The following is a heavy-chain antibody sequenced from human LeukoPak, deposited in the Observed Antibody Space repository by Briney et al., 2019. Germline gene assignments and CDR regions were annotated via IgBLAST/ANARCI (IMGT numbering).Heavy chain of an antibody. J-gene: IGHJ4*02. CDR3: AGVRLVGYDILTGYYSFDY. V-gene: IGHV1-69*05. CDR2: IIPIFGTA. Sequence: ASVKVSCKASGGTFSSYAISWVRQAPGQGLEWMGRIIPIFGTANYAQKFQGRVTITTDESTSTAYMELSSLRSEDTAVYYCAGVRLVGYDILTGYYSFDYWGQGTLVTVSS. CDR1: GGTFSSYA. D-gene: IGHD3-9*01.